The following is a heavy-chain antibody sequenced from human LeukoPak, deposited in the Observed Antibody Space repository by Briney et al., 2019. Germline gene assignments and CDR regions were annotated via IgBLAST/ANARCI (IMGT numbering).Heavy chain of an antibody. V-gene: IGHV3-48*03. Sequence: GGPLRLSCAASGFTFSSYEMNWVRQAPGKGLEWVSHISSSGNTIHYADSVKGRFTVSRDNAKNSVYLQMNSPRAEDTAVYYCAGDEEGDYDFDYWGQGTLVTVSS. D-gene: IGHD4-17*01. CDR2: ISSSGNTI. CDR3: AGDEEGDYDFDY. CDR1: GFTFSSYE. J-gene: IGHJ4*02.